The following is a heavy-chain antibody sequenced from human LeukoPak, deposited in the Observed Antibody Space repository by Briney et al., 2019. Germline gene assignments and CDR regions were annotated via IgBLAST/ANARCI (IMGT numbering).Heavy chain of an antibody. CDR1: GYTFTHFG. J-gene: IGHJ5*02. Sequence: ALVKVSCKASGYTFTHFGISWVRQAPGQGLEWMGGISPYNGNTDYPQKVQGRVTMTTDTSTSTAYMELRSLRLDDTAVYYCARGGVGHCSGGSCPTSWFDPWGQGNLVIVSS. CDR2: ISPYNGNT. D-gene: IGHD2-15*01. V-gene: IGHV1-18*01. CDR3: ARGGVGHCSGGSCPTSWFDP.